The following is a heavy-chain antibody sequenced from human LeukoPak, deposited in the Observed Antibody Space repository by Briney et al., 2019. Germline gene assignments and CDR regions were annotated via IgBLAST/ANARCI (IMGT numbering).Heavy chain of an antibody. J-gene: IGHJ4*02. CDR1: GYTLTELS. CDR3: ATDLTTFGGVIFDY. Sequence: ASVKVSCKVSGYTLTELSMHWVRQAPGKGLEWMGGFDPEDGETICAQKFQGRVTMTEDTSTDTAYMELSSLRSEVTAVYYCATDLTTFGGVIFDYWGQGTLVTVSS. D-gene: IGHD3-16*01. V-gene: IGHV1-24*01. CDR2: FDPEDGET.